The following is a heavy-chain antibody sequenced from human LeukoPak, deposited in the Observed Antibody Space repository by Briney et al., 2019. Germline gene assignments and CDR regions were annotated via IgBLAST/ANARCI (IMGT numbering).Heavy chain of an antibody. J-gene: IGHJ4*02. CDR1: GFTFSSYD. Sequence: QTGGSLRLSCAASGFTFSSYDMHWVRQTTGKGLEWVSGIGIAGDTYHVGSVKGRFTISRENAKNSLYLQMNSLRAGDTAVYYCARASRSAAADFDYWGQGTLVTVSS. CDR2: IGIAGDT. D-gene: IGHD6-13*01. CDR3: ARASRSAAADFDY. V-gene: IGHV3-13*01.